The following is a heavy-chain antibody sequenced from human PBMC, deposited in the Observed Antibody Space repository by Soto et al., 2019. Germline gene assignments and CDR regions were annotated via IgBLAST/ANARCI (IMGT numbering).Heavy chain of an antibody. CDR3: ASLGYCSGGSCPPDAFDI. CDR1: GYTFTYRY. Sequence: ASVKVSCKASGYTFTYRYLHWVRQAPGQALEWMGWITPFNGNTNYAQKFQDRVTITRDRSMSTAYMELSSLRSEDTAMYYCASLGYCSGGSCPPDAFDIWGQGTMVTVSS. J-gene: IGHJ3*02. V-gene: IGHV1-45*02. CDR2: ITPFNGNT. D-gene: IGHD2-15*01.